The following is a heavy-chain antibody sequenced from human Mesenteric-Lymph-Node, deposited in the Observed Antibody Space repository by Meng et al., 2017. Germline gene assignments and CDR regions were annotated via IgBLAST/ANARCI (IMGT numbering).Heavy chain of an antibody. V-gene: IGHV4-30-4*01. Sequence: QVLLQESGPGLVEPSQTLSLTCTVSGGSMSSGNYYWSWIRQPPGKGLEWIGAIYHSGSTSYNPSLQSRVTMFVDTSKNQFSLMLTSVTATDTAVYYCARRRGGSGRDCWGQGTLVTVSS. D-gene: IGHD3-10*01. CDR3: ARRRGGSGRDC. CDR1: GGSMSSGNYY. J-gene: IGHJ4*02. CDR2: IYHSGST.